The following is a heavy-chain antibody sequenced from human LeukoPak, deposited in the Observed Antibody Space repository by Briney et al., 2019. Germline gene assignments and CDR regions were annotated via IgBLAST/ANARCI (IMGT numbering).Heavy chain of an antibody. CDR3: ARGSGGYSYGYAIDY. D-gene: IGHD5-18*01. CDR2: ISSSSSYI. Sequence: GGSLRLSCAASGFTFSSYSMNWVRQAPGKGLEWVSSISSSSSYIYYADSVKGRFTISRDNAKNSLYLQMNSLRAEDTAVYYCARGSGGYSYGYAIDYWGQGTLVTVSS. CDR1: GFTFSSYS. V-gene: IGHV3-21*01. J-gene: IGHJ4*02.